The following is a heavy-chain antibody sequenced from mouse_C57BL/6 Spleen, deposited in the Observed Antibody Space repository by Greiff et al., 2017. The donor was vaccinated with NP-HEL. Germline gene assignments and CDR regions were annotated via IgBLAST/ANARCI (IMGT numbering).Heavy chain of an antibody. CDR3: ARSVHYYGSSYGWFAY. CDR2: INPSNGGT. J-gene: IGHJ3*01. V-gene: IGHV1-53*01. Sequence: QVQLQQPGTELVKPGASVKLSCKASGYTFTSYWMHWVKQRPGQGLEWIGNINPSNGGTNYNEKFKSKATLTVDKSSSTAYMQLSSLTSEDSAVYYCARSVHYYGSSYGWFAYWGQGTLVTVSA. CDR1: GYTFTSYW. D-gene: IGHD1-1*01.